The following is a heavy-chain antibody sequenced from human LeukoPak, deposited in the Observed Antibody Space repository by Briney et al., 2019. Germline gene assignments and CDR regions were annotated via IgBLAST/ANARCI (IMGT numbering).Heavy chain of an antibody. J-gene: IGHJ4*02. V-gene: IGHV3-23*01. CDR2: ISGSGGST. D-gene: IGHD1-26*01. CDR3: AKDPSGSYQRGVY. Sequence: PGGSLRLSCAASGFTFSSYAMSWVRQAPGKGLEWVSAISGSGGSTYYADSVKGRFTFSRDNSKNTLYLQMNSLRAEDTAVYYCAKDPSGSYQRGVYWGQGTLVTVSS. CDR1: GFTFSSYA.